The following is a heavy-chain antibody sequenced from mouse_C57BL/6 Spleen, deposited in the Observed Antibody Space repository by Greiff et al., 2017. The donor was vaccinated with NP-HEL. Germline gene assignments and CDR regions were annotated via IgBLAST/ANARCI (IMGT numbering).Heavy chain of an antibody. V-gene: IGHV5-16*01. CDR1: GFTFSDYY. CDR3: ARGGYDYDPNWYFDV. D-gene: IGHD2-4*01. Sequence: DVKLVESEGGLVQPGSSMKLSCTASGFTFSDYYMAWVRQVPEKGLEWVANINYDGSSTYYLDSLKSRFIISRDNAKNILYLQMSSLKSEDTATYYCARGGYDYDPNWYFDVWGTGTTVTVSS. J-gene: IGHJ1*03. CDR2: INYDGSST.